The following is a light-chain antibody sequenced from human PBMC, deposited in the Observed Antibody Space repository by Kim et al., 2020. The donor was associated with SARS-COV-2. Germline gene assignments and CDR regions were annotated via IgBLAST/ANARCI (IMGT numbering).Light chain of an antibody. CDR1: QSISSN. V-gene: IGKV3-15*01. CDR3: QQYHNMQT. Sequence: LSVSPGERATLSCRASQSISSNLAWYQQNPGQAPRLLIYGASTRATDIPVRFSGSGSGTEFTLTISSLQSEDFVVYYCQQYHNMQTFGQGTKLEI. J-gene: IGKJ2*01. CDR2: GAS.